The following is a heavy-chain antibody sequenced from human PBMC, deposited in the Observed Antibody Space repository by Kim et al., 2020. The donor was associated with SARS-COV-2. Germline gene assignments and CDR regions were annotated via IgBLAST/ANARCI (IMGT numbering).Heavy chain of an antibody. Sequence: GGSLRLSCAASGFTFSSYSMNWVRQAPGKGLEWVSSISSSSSYIYYADSVKGRFTISRDNAKNSLYLQMNSLRAEDTAVYYCARGWFDPKITNDAFDIWGQGTMVTVSS. D-gene: IGHD3-10*01. J-gene: IGHJ3*02. CDR1: GFTFSSYS. V-gene: IGHV3-21*01. CDR2: ISSSSSYI. CDR3: ARGWFDPKITNDAFDI.